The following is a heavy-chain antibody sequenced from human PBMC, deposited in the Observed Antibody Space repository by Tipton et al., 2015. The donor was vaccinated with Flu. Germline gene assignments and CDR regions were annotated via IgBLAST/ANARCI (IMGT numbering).Heavy chain of an antibody. Sequence: TLSLTCSVSGVSTRSGSYYWAWIRQPPGKGLEWIGTVYYTESTYYNPSLKSRGTISIDTSKNQFSLRLNSVTAADTAVYFCARGLYGSVNYHSHYFDSWGQGTLVTVSS. J-gene: IGHJ4*02. CDR1: GVSTRSGSYY. CDR3: ARGLYGSVNYHSHYFDS. V-gene: IGHV4-39*01. D-gene: IGHD3-10*01. CDR2: VYYTEST.